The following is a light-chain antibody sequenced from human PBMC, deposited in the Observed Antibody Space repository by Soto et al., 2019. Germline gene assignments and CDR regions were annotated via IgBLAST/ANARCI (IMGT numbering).Light chain of an antibody. V-gene: IGKV3-15*01. J-gene: IGKJ1*01. CDR3: QQYNNWPPWT. CDR1: QSVSSN. Sequence: EIVMTQSPATLSVSPGERATLSCRASQSVSSNLAWYQQKPGQAPRLLIYAASTRVPGIPAAFSASGSVTEFTLTISRLKVEDFAVYYCQQYNNWPPWTFGQGTKVEIK. CDR2: AAS.